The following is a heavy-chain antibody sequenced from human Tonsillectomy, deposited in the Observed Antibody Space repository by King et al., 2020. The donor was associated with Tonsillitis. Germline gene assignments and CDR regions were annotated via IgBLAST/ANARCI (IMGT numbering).Heavy chain of an antibody. J-gene: IGHJ5*02. CDR1: GFTFDDYA. V-gene: IGHV3-43D*03. CDR2: ISWDGGST. Sequence: VQLVESGGVVVQPGGSLRLSCAASGFTFDDYAMHWVRQAPGKGLEWVSLISWDGGSTYYADSVKGRFTISRDNSKNSLYLQMNSLRAEDTALYYCAKGGNYDILTGYLWFDPWGPGTLVTVSS. CDR3: AKGGNYDILTGYLWFDP. D-gene: IGHD3-9*01.